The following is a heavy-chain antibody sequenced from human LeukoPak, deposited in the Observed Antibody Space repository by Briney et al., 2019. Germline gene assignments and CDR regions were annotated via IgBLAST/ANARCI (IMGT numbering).Heavy chain of an antibody. J-gene: IGHJ3*02. D-gene: IGHD1-26*01. CDR2: IIPIFGTA. CDR1: VGTFSNYA. CDR3: ARYSLWAFDI. Sequence: GASVKVSCKASVGTFSNYAISWVRQAPGQGLEWMGGIIPIFGTANYAQKFRGRVTITADKSTRTAYMELSSLRSEDTAVYYCARYSLWAFDIWGQGTMVTVSS. V-gene: IGHV1-69*06.